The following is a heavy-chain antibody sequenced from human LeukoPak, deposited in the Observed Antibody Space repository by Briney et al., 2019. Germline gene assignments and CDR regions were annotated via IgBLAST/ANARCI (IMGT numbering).Heavy chain of an antibody. CDR1: GDSISSSY. V-gene: IGHV4-59*01. D-gene: IGHD1-26*01. CDR2: IYFTRIT. Sequence: SETLSLTCTVSGDSISSSYWSWIRQRPGKGLEWIGYIYFTRITNSTPSLRSRVTMSLDTSTTPFSLKLNSVTAADTAVYSCARSSGAFDYWGQGALVTVSS. CDR3: ARSSGAFDY. J-gene: IGHJ4*02.